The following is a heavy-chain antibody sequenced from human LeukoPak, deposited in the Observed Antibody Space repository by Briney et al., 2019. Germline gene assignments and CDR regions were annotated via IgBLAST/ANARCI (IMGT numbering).Heavy chain of an antibody. Sequence: PGGSLRLSCAASGFTFSSYAMSWVRQAPGKGLEWVSAISGSGGSTYYADSVKGRFTISRDNSKNTLYLQMNSLRAEDTAVYYCAKVGAVGGLKANFDYWGQGTLVTVSS. V-gene: IGHV3-23*01. D-gene: IGHD1-26*01. CDR2: ISGSGGST. J-gene: IGHJ4*02. CDR1: GFTFSSYA. CDR3: AKVGAVGGLKANFDY.